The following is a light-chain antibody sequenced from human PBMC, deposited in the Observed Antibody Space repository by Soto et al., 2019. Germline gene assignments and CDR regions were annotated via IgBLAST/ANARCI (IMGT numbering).Light chain of an antibody. Sequence: DIPMTQSPSTLSASVGDRVTITCRASESISIWLAWYQQKPGKAPKLLIYRASALESGVPSRFSGSGSGTEFTLTISSLQPDDFATYYCQQYNSYCTFGQGTKVEIK. CDR2: RAS. J-gene: IGKJ1*01. V-gene: IGKV1-5*03. CDR3: QQYNSYCT. CDR1: ESISIW.